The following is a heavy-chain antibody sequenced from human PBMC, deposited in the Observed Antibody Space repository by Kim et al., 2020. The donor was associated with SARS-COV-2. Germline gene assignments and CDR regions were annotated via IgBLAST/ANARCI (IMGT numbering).Heavy chain of an antibody. CDR2: LSGSGDST. Sequence: GGSLRLSCAASGFTFSNYAMSWVRQTSGKGLEWVSALSGSGDSTYYADSVRGRFTISRDNSKNTLYLQMNSLRADDTAVYYCAKEEYYDTSQEDFHHWGQGTLVTVSS. CDR1: GFTFSNYA. V-gene: IGHV3-23*01. D-gene: IGHD3-22*01. CDR3: AKEEYYDTSQEDFHH. J-gene: IGHJ1*01.